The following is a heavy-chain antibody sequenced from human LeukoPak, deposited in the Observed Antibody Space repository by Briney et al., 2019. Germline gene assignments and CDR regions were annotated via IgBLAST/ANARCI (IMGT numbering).Heavy chain of an antibody. D-gene: IGHD3-10*01. CDR1: GGSISSSSHY. Sequence: SETPSLTCTVSGGSISSSSHYWGWIRQPPGKGLEWFGSMYYSGGSYYNPSLKSRVTISVDTSNNQFSLKLTSVTAADTAVYYCAREGRVGVRGIRAFDYWGQGTLVTVSS. CDR3: AREGRVGVRGIRAFDY. J-gene: IGHJ4*02. CDR2: MYYSGGS. V-gene: IGHV4-39*07.